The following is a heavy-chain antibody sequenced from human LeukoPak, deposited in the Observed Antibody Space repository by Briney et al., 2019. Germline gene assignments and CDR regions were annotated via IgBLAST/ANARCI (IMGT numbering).Heavy chain of an antibody. V-gene: IGHV3-21*01. CDR2: ISSSSSYI. CDR1: GFTFSSYS. Sequence: GGSLRLSCAASGFTFSSYSMNWVRQAPGKGLEWVSSISSSSSYIYYADSVKGRFTISRDNAKNSLYLQMNSLRAEDTAVYYCARGGLAYSSSSGYWGQGTLVTVPS. J-gene: IGHJ4*02. CDR3: ARGGLAYSSSSGY. D-gene: IGHD6-6*01.